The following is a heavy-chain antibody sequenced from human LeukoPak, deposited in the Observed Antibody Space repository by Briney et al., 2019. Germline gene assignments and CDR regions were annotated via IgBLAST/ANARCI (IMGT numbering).Heavy chain of an antibody. CDR3: ARDPSAFSGFYAS. Sequence: KSSETLSLTCTVSGGSLSGYYWSWIRQSPEKGLEWIGYIYSSGSTNYKSSLKSRVTISEDTSKNQVSLNLRSVTAADTAVYYCARDPSAFSGFYASWGQGTLVTVSS. V-gene: IGHV4-59*01. D-gene: IGHD5-12*01. CDR1: GGSLSGYY. J-gene: IGHJ5*02. CDR2: IYSSGST.